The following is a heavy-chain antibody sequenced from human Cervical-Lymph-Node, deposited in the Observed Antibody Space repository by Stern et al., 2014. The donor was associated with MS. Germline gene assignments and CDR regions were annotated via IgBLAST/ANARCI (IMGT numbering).Heavy chain of an antibody. CDR2: FDPEDGET. D-gene: IGHD5-12*01. Sequence: DQLVESGAEVKKPGASVKVSCKVSGYTLTELSMHWVRQAPGKGLEWMGGFDPEDGETIYAQKFQGRVTMTEDTSTDTAYMELSSLRSEDTAVYYCATPYSGYDSISYWGQGTLVTVSS. CDR3: ATPYSGYDSISY. CDR1: GYTLTELS. V-gene: IGHV1-24*01. J-gene: IGHJ4*02.